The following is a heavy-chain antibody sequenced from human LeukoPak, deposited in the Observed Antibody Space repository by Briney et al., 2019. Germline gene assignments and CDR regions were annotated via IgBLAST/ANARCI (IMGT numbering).Heavy chain of an antibody. V-gene: IGHV3-23*01. CDR2: ISGSGGTT. CDR1: GFTFRSDA. Sequence: GGSLRLSCAASGFTFRSDAMSWVRQAPGKGLEWVSGISGSGGTTYYADSVKGRFTISRDNAKNSLYLQMNSLRAEDTAVYYCASEMAYYFDYWGQGTLVTVSS. CDR3: ASEMAYYFDY. D-gene: IGHD5-24*01. J-gene: IGHJ4*02.